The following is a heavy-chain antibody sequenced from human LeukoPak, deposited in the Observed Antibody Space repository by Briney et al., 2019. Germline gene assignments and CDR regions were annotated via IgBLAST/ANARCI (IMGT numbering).Heavy chain of an antibody. CDR2: IYSGGST. CDR3: ARGFHSSSDAFDI. CDR1: GFTCSDYY. J-gene: IGHJ3*02. D-gene: IGHD5-18*01. V-gene: IGHV3-53*01. Sequence: GGSLRLSCAASGFTCSDYYMSWIRQAPGKGLEWVSVIYSGGSTYYADSVKGRFTISRDNSKNTLYLQMNSLRAEDTAVYYCARGFHSSSDAFDIWGQGTMVTVSS.